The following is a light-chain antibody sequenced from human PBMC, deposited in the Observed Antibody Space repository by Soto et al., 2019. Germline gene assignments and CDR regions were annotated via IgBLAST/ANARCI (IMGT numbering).Light chain of an antibody. CDR3: GTWDSSLSAVV. CDR2: DNN. V-gene: IGLV1-51*01. J-gene: IGLJ2*01. CDR1: SPNIGNNY. Sequence: QSVLTQPPSVSAAPGQKVTISCSGSSPNIGNNYVSWYQQLPGTAPKLLIYDNNKRPSRIPDRFSGSKSGTSATLVITGLQTGDEADYYCGTWDSSLSAVVFGGGTKLTVL.